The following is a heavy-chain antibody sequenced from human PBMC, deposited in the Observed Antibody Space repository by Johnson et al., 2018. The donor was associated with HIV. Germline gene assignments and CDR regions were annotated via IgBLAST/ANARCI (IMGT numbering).Heavy chain of an antibody. CDR3: ARAYNFWSGENDAFDI. J-gene: IGHJ3*02. CDR1: GFTFDDYA. CDR2: IRYDGSNK. D-gene: IGHD3-3*01. Sequence: QLVESGGGLVQPGGSLRLSCAASGFTFDDYAMHWVRQAPGKGLEWVAFIRYDGSNKYYADSVKGRFTISRDNSKNTLYLQMNSLRPEDTAVYYCARAYNFWSGENDAFDIWGQGTMVTVSS. V-gene: IGHV3-30*02.